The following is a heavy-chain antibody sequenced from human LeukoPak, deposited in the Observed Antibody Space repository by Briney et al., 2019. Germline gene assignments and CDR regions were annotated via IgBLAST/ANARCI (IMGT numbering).Heavy chain of an antibody. CDR3: AKVGNDSSSWYSYFDY. CDR2: ISWNSGSR. Sequence: RGGSLRLSCAASGFTFDDYAMHWVRQAPGKGLEWGSGISWNSGSRGYADSVQGRFTISRDNAKNSLYLQMNSLRAEDMALYYCAKVGNDSSSWYSYFDYWGQGTPVTVSS. D-gene: IGHD6-13*01. V-gene: IGHV3-9*03. CDR1: GFTFDDYA. J-gene: IGHJ4*02.